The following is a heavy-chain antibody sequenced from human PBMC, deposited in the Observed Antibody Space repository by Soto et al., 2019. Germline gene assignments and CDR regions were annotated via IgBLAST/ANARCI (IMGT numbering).Heavy chain of an antibody. CDR2: ISFDGGFI. Sequence: QVQLVESGGGVVQPGRSLRLSCAASGFTFSVYAMHWVRQAPVKRLERVSVISFDGGFIYYADSVSGRFTISRDNSRNVLYLEMNSLRDEDTAVYLCARRDFFCAGCYSSGDNALDVRGQGTTMTVSS. V-gene: IGHV3-30*04. D-gene: IGHD3-10*02. CDR1: GFTFSVYA. CDR3: ARRDFFCAGCYSSGDNALDV. J-gene: IGHJ6*02.